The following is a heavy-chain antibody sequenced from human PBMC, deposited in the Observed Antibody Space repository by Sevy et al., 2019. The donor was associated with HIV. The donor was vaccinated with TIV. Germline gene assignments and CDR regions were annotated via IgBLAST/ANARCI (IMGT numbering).Heavy chain of an antibody. CDR3: AKETTAGYY. CDR2: ISGSGGST. Sequence: GGSLRLSCAVSGFTFRNYAMSWVRQAPGKGLEWVSTISGSGGSTYYADSVKGRFTISRDNFKNTLYLQINSLRADDTAVYYCAKETTAGYYWGQGTLVTVSS. V-gene: IGHV3-23*01. CDR1: GFTFRNYA. J-gene: IGHJ4*02. D-gene: IGHD6-13*01.